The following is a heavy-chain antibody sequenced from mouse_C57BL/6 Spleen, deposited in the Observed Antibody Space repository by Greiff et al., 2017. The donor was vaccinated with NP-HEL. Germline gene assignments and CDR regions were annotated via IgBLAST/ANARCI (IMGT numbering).Heavy chain of an antibody. Sequence: EVMLVESGGGLVKPGGSLKLSCAASGFTFSDYGMHWVRQAPEKGLEWVAYISSGSSTIYYADTVKGRFTISRDNAKNTLFLQMTSLRSEDTAMYYCATSTVVGRLYYAMDYWGQGTSVTVSS. CDR1: GFTFSDYG. J-gene: IGHJ4*01. CDR2: ISSGSSTI. CDR3: ATSTVVGRLYYAMDY. V-gene: IGHV5-17*01. D-gene: IGHD1-1*01.